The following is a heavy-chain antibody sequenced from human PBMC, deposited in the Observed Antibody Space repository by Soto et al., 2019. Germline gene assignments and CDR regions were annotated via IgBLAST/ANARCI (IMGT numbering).Heavy chain of an antibody. Sequence: SETLSLTCTVSGGSISSSSYYWGWIRQPPGKGLEWIGSIYYSGSTYYNPSLKSRVTISVDTSKNQFSLKLSSVTAADTAVYYCARRGAYCGGDCYYYFDYWGQGTLVTVSS. D-gene: IGHD2-21*02. J-gene: IGHJ4*02. CDR3: ARRGAYCGGDCYYYFDY. CDR1: GGSISSSSYY. CDR2: IYYSGST. V-gene: IGHV4-39*01.